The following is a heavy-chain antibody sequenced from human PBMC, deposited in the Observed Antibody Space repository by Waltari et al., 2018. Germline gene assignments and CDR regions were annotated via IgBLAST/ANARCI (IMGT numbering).Heavy chain of an antibody. J-gene: IGHJ4*02. Sequence: EVQLVESGGGLVQPGGSLRLSCAASGFIFSNSWMSWVRQAPGKGLEWVANIKQDGSEKYYVDSVKGRFTISRDNAQNSLYLQMNSLRGEDTAVYYCARGGGGVDYWGQGTLVTVSS. CDR2: IKQDGSEK. D-gene: IGHD2-21*01. CDR3: ARGGGGVDY. V-gene: IGHV3-7*01. CDR1: GFIFSNSW.